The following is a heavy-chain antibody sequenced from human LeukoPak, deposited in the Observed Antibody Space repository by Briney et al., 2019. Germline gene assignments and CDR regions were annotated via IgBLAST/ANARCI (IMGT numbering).Heavy chain of an antibody. CDR2: IIPIFGTA. D-gene: IGHD2-2*01. Sequence: SVKVSCKASGGTFSSYAISWVRQAPGQGLEWMGGIIPIFGTANYARKFQGRVTITADESTSTAYMELSSLRSEDTAVYYCARGKSDTIVPDYWGQGTLVTVSS. CDR1: GGTFSSYA. V-gene: IGHV1-69*13. CDR3: ARGKSDTIVPDY. J-gene: IGHJ4*02.